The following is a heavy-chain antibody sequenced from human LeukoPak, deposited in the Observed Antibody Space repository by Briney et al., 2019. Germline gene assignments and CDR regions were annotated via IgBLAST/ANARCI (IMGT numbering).Heavy chain of an antibody. Sequence: PSETLSLTCSVSGGSISTSSYNWGWIRQPPGKGLEWIASIYYIGTTFSNPSLKSRVTISVDTSKNQFSLKLSSVTTADTAVYYCAREGYSSTSLDSWGQGTLVTVSS. CDR3: AREGYSSTSLDS. CDR1: GGSISTSSYN. J-gene: IGHJ4*02. CDR2: IYYIGTT. V-gene: IGHV4-39*02. D-gene: IGHD6-6*01.